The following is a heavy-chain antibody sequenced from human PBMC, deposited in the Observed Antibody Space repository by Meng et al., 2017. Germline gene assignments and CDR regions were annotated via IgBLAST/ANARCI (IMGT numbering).Heavy chain of an antibody. D-gene: IGHD3-10*01. CDR1: GFTFSQYW. Sequence: GGSLRLSCAASGFTFSQYWMTWVRQAPGKGLEWVSSISSSSSYIYSADSVKGRFTISRDNAKNSLYLQMNSLRAEDTAVYYCARAMGSGIYGIDYWGQGKQVTVSS. CDR3: ARAMGSGIYGIDY. J-gene: IGHJ4*02. V-gene: IGHV3-21*01. CDR2: ISSSSSYI.